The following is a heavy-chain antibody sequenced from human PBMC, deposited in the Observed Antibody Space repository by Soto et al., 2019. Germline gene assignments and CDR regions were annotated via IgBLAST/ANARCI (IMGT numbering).Heavy chain of an antibody. Sequence: EVQLLESGGGLVQPGGSLRLSCAASGFTFNSYAMSWVRQAPGKGLEWVSVISGSGGSTYYADSVKGRFTISRDNSKNTLYLQMNSLRAEDTAVYYCAKCSPRYSSGLKAYYFDYLGQGTLVTVSS. CDR1: GFTFNSYA. CDR3: AKCSPRYSSGLKAYYFDY. V-gene: IGHV3-23*01. J-gene: IGHJ4*02. CDR2: ISGSGGST. D-gene: IGHD6-19*01.